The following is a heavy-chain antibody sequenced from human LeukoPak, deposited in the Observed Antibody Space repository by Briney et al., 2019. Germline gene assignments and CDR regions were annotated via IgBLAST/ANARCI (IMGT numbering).Heavy chain of an antibody. J-gene: IGHJ4*02. CDR2: IYPGDSDT. Sequence: GESLKISCKGSGYSFTSYWIGWVRQMPGKGLEWMGIIYPGDSDTRYSPSFQGQVTISADKSISTAYLQWSSLKASDTAMYYCARQLAYYYDSSGYFPFDYWGQGTLVTVSS. CDR1: GYSFTSYW. D-gene: IGHD3-22*01. CDR3: ARQLAYYYDSSGYFPFDY. V-gene: IGHV5-51*01.